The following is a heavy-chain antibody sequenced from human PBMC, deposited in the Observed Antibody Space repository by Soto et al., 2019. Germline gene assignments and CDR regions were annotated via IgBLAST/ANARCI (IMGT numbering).Heavy chain of an antibody. V-gene: IGHV3-21*06. J-gene: IGHJ6*02. CDR2: ISRGGEYI. CDR1: GLIFSNYG. D-gene: IGHD6-13*01. CDR3: ATDGAAGAVMGV. Sequence: EVQLVESGVGLVKPGGSLRLSCTASGLIFSNYGINWVRQAAGKRPEWVSSISRGGEYIDYADSVKGRLTISRDNANNILYLQLTSLGVEDTAVYYCATDGAAGAVMGVWGQGTTVTVSS.